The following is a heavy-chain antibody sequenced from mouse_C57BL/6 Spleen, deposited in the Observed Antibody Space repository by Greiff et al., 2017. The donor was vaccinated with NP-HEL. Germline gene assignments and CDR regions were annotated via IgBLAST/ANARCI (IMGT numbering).Heavy chain of an antibody. J-gene: IGHJ3*01. V-gene: IGHV1-66*01. CDR2: IYPGSGNT. D-gene: IGHD2-5*01. CDR3: ARSGGNYSNGFAY. CDR1: GYSFTSYY. Sequence: QVQLQQSGPELVKPGASVKISCKASGYSFTSYYIHWVKQRPGQGLEWIGWIYPGSGNTKYNEKFKGKATLTADTSSSTAYMQLSSLTSEDSAVYYCARSGGNYSNGFAYWGQGTLVTVSA.